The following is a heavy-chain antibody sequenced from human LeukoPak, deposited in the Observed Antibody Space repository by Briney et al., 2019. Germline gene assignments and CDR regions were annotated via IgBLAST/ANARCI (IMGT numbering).Heavy chain of an antibody. CDR1: GITLSNYD. D-gene: IGHD3-10*01. CDR2: LSGSGGGT. CDR3: AKRGVVIRVFLVGFHKEAYYFDT. V-gene: IGHV3-23*01. J-gene: IGHJ4*02. Sequence: GGSPRLSCAVSGITLSNYDMSWVRQAPGKGLEWVSSLSGSGGGTNYADSVQGRFTISRDNPKNTLYLKMNSLRAEDTAVYFCAKRGVVIRVFLVGFHKEAYYFDTWGQGALVTVSS.